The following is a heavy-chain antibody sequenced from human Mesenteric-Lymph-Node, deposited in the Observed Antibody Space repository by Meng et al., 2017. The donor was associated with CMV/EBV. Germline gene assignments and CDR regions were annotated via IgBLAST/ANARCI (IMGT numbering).Heavy chain of an antibody. V-gene: IGHV1-69*04. J-gene: IGHJ1*01. CDR2: MIPILGIA. CDR1: TFSGYA. CDR3: ASHPPYCSSTNCYFRFQY. D-gene: IGHD2-2*01. Sequence: TFSGYAISWGRQAPGQGLEWMGRMIPILGIANYAQKCQGRVTITADKSTSTAYMELSSLRSEDTAVYYCASHPPYCSSTNCYFRFQYWGQGTLVTVSS.